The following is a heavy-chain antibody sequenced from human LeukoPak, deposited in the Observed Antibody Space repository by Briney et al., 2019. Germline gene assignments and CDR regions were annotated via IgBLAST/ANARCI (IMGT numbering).Heavy chain of an antibody. D-gene: IGHD3-10*01. CDR1: GFTLSRYA. CDR3: AKDERFGEFPLGTFDC. Sequence: GGSLRLSCAASGFTLSRYAMTWVRKAPGKGLDWVAAISGSGGSTCYADSVKGRFTVSRDNSKNTLYLQMNSLRAEDTAVYYCAKDERFGEFPLGTFDCWGQGTLVTVSS. V-gene: IGHV3-23*01. CDR2: ISGSGGST. J-gene: IGHJ4*02.